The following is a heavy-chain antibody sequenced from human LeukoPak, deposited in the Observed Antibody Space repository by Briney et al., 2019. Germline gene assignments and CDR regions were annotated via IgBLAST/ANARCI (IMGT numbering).Heavy chain of an antibody. V-gene: IGHV3-66*01. D-gene: IGHD2-15*01. CDR2: IYRGGDT. CDR3: ARDKRYCSSGRCWGIQFGP. CDR1: GFTVSTNY. Sequence: GSLRLSCVASGFTVSTNYMSWVRQAPGKGPEWISIIYRGGDTYYADSVKGRFTISRDNSKNTLYLQMNRLRVEDTAVYYCARDKRYCSSGRCWGIQFGPWGQGTLVTVSS. J-gene: IGHJ5*02.